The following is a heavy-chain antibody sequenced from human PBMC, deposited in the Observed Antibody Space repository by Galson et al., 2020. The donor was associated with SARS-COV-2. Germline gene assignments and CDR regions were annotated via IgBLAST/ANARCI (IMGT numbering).Heavy chain of an antibody. CDR1: GGSFTDYK. Sequence: QWYQAETNSSETMSLTCAVYGGSFTDYKWTWIRQAPEKGLEWIGQISHSGSTNYNPSLKSRVTISVDTSKNQFSLKLSSVTAADTAVYYCARGAPGYWGQGTLVTVSS. V-gene: IGHV4-34*01. J-gene: IGHJ4*02. CDR3: ARGAPGY. CDR2: ISHSGST.